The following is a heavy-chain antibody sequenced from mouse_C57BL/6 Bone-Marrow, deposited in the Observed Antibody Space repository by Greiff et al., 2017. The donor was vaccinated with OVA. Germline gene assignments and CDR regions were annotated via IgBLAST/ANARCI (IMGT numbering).Heavy chain of an antibody. CDR3: ANYYFDY. J-gene: IGHJ2*01. CDR1: GYTFTSYW. Sequence: QVLLLQSGTELVKPGASVKLSCTASGYTFTSYWMHWVKQSPGQGLEWIGYINPSNGGTTYTEKFKSKATLTVDKSSSTAFMQLSSLTSEDSAVYYCANYYFDYWGQGTTLTVSS. CDR2: INPSNGGT. V-gene: IGHV1-53*01.